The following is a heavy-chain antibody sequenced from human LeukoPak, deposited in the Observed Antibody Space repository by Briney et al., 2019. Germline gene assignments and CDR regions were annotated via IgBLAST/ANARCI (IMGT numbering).Heavy chain of an antibody. V-gene: IGHV1-69*05. CDR2: IIPIFGTA. Sequence: SVKVSCKASGGTFSSYTISWVRQRPGQGLGWVGRIIPIFGTANYVQKFQGRVTITTDESTSTAYMELSSLGSEDTAVYYCARADYDFWSGYPDIYSMDVWGKGTTVTVSS. D-gene: IGHD3-3*01. J-gene: IGHJ6*03. CDR1: GGTFSSYT. CDR3: ARADYDFWSGYPDIYSMDV.